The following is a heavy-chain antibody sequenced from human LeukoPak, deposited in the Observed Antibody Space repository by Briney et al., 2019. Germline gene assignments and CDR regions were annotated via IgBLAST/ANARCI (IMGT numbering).Heavy chain of an antibody. CDR1: GFTLSGYW. CDR2: INSDGSST. Sequence: GGSLRLSCAASGFTLSGYWMHWVRQAPGKGLVWVSRINSDGSSTTYADSMKGRFTISRDHAKNTLSLQMNSLSAEDTAVYYCARELGVGVIGDAFDIWGQGTMVTVSS. D-gene: IGHD3-22*01. J-gene: IGHJ3*02. V-gene: IGHV3-74*01. CDR3: ARELGVGVIGDAFDI.